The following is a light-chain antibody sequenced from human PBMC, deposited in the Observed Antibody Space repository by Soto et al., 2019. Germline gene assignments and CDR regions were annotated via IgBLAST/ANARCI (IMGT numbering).Light chain of an antibody. V-gene: IGKV3-15*01. CDR2: GAS. CDR1: QSVSSN. J-gene: IGKJ2*01. Sequence: EIGMTQSPATLSVSPGERATLSCRASQSVSSNLAWYQQKPGQAPSLLIYGASTKATGIPARFSGSGSGTEFTLTIRSLQSEDFAVYYCQQYNNWPYTFGQGTKLDIK. CDR3: QQYNNWPYT.